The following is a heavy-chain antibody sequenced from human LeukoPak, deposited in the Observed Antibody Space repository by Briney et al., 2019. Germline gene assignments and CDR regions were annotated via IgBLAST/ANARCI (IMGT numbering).Heavy chain of an antibody. CDR2: IWYDGSNK. CDR1: GFTFSSYG. V-gene: IGHV3-33*01. J-gene: IGHJ3*02. Sequence: PGRSLRLSCAASGFTFSSYGMHWVRQAPGKGLEWVAVIWYDGSNKYYADSVKGRFTISRDNSKNTLYLQMNSLRAEDTAVYYCAREAVLYSHGRADAFDIWGQGTMVTVSS. CDR3: AREAVLYSHGRADAFDI. D-gene: IGHD5-18*01.